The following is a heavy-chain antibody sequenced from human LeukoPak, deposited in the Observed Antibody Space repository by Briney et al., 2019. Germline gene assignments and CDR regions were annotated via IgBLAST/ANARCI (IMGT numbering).Heavy chain of an antibody. D-gene: IGHD6-6*01. V-gene: IGHV1-69*13. CDR1: GGTFNSYA. CDR3: ARYPRPPYSSSKGYYYYYTDV. J-gene: IGHJ6*03. CDR2: IIPISAPA. Sequence: SVKVSCKASGGTFNSYAISWVRQAPGQGLEWMGGIIPISAPANYAQKFQGRVTITADESTSTAYMELSSLRSEDTAVYYCARYPRPPYSSSKGYYYYYTDVWGKGTTSPSP.